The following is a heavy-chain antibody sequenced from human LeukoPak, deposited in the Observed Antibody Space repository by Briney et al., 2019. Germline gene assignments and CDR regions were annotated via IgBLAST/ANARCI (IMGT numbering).Heavy chain of an antibody. CDR2: IIPIFGIA. J-gene: IGHJ6*02. CDR3: ATRKCGGDCYSDYYYGMDV. CDR1: GGPFSSYA. V-gene: IGHV1-69*04. D-gene: IGHD2-21*02. Sequence: SPKLSSTASGGPFSSYAISWVRQAPGQGHEWMGRIIPIFGIANYAQKFQGRVTITADKSTSTAYMELSSLRSEDTAVYYCATRKCGGDCYSDYYYGMDVWGQGTTVTVSS.